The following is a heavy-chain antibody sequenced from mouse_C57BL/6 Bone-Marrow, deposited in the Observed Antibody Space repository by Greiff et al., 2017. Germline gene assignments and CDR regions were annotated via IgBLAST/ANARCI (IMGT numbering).Heavy chain of an antibody. V-gene: IGHV1-15*01. D-gene: IGHD3-3*01. CDR3: TRGTWYFDV. CDR2: IDPETGGT. CDR1: GYTFTDYE. Sequence: VKLMESGAELVRPGASVTLSCKASGYTFTDYEMHWVKQTPVHGLEWIGAIDPETGGTAYNQKFKGKAILTADKSSSTAYMELRSLTSEDSAVYYCTRGTWYFDVWGTGTTVTVSS. J-gene: IGHJ1*03.